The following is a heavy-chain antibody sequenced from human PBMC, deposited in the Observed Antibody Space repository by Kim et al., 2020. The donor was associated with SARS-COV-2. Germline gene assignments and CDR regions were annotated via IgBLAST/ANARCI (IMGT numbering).Heavy chain of an antibody. CDR3: ARDLSGGNSRLDPWFDP. Sequence: ASVKVSCKASGYTFTGYYMHWVRQATGQGLEWMGWINPNSGGTNYAQKFQGRVTMTRDTSISTAYMELSRLRSDDTAVYYCARDLSGGNSRLDPWFDPWGQGTLVTVSS. D-gene: IGHD2-21*02. CDR1: GYTFTGYY. J-gene: IGHJ5*02. V-gene: IGHV1-2*02. CDR2: INPNSGGT.